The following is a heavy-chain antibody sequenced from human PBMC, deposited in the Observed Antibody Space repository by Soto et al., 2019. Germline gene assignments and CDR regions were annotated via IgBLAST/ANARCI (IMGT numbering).Heavy chain of an antibody. V-gene: IGHV1-18*01. CDR2: LSVYNVNT. CDR1: GYTFTSYG. CDR3: ARGEYSYGYMGPPRRPAYFDY. J-gene: IGHJ4*02. Sequence: GASVKVSCKASGYTFTSYGISWVRQAPGQGLEWMGWLSVYNVNTNYAQKFQGRVTMTTDTSTSTAYIELRSLRFDDTAVYYFARGEYSYGYMGPPRRPAYFDYWGQGTLVTVSS. D-gene: IGHD5-18*01.